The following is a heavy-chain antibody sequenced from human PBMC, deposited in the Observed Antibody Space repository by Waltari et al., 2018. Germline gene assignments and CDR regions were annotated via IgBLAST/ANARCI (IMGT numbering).Heavy chain of an antibody. J-gene: IGHJ5*02. CDR1: GYTFTGYY. CDR2: INPTSGGT. V-gene: IGHV1-2*02. CDR3: ARGWGYYDT. D-gene: IGHD3-22*01. Sequence: QVQLVQSGAEVRKPGASVKVSCKASGYTFTGYYMHWVRQAPGQGLEWLGWINPTSGGTNYAQRFQGRVARTRDTSTSTAYMELSRLRSDEPAVHSGARGWGYYDTWGQGTLVTVSS.